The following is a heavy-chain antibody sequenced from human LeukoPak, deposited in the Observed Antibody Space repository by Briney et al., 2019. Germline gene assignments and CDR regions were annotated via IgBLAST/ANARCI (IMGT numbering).Heavy chain of an antibody. J-gene: IGHJ4*02. CDR3: AKDKSVYQGAIDY. CDR2: ISWNSGSI. V-gene: IGHV3-9*01. CDR1: GFSFSSYW. Sequence: GGSLRLSCAASGFSFSSYWMHWVRQAPGKGLEWVSGISWNSGSIGYADSVRGRFTISRDNAKNSLYLQMNSLRAEDTALYYCAKDKSVYQGAIDYWGQGTLVTVSS. D-gene: IGHD1-26*01.